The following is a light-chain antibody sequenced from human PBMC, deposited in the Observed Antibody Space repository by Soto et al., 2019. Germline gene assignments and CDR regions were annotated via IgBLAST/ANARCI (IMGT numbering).Light chain of an antibody. CDR3: QQDDTSPLT. Sequence: IVLTHSPCTLSFSPLERATLSCMSSQSVSSSYLAWYQQKPGQAPRLLIYGPSNRATGIPDRFSGSGSGTDFTLTISRLEPEDFAVYNCQQDDTSPLTFGGGTKVDIK. J-gene: IGKJ4*01. CDR2: GPS. V-gene: IGKV3-20*01. CDR1: QSVSSSY.